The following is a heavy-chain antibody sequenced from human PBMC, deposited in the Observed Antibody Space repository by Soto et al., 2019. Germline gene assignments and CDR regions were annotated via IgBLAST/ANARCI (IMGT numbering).Heavy chain of an antibody. D-gene: IGHD1-26*01. Sequence: GGSLRLSCAASGFTFSSYSMNWVRQAPGKGLEWVSYISSSSTTIYYADSMKGRFTISRDNAKNSLYLQMNGLRDEDTAVYYCARDWSGSYYWLDYWGQGALVAVS. CDR2: ISSSSTTI. J-gene: IGHJ4*02. V-gene: IGHV3-48*02. CDR3: ARDWSGSYYWLDY. CDR1: GFTFSSYS.